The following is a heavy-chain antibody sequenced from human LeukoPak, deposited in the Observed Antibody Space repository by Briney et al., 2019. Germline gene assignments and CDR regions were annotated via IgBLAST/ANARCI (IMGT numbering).Heavy chain of an antibody. CDR2: IYYSGST. V-gene: IGHV4-39*01. CDR3: ARRNYYDSSGFDY. D-gene: IGHD3-22*01. CDR1: GGSISSSGYY. Sequence: SETLSLTCTVSGGSISSSGYYWGWIRQPPGKGLEWIGSIYYSGSTYYNPSLKSRATISVDTSKNQFSLKLSSVTAADTAVYYCARRNYYDSSGFDYWGQGTLVTVSS. J-gene: IGHJ4*02.